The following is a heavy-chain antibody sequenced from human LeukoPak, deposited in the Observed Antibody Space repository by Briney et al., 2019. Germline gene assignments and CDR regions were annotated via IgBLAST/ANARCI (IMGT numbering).Heavy chain of an antibody. CDR2: ISAYNGNT. J-gene: IGHJ4*02. D-gene: IGHD3-3*01. Sequence: ASVKVSCKASGYTFTSYGISWVRQAPGQGLEWMGWISAYNGNTNYAQKLQGRVTMTTDTPTSTAYLELRSLRSDDTAVYYCARAPLSITIFGVVSDYWGQGTLVTVSS. CDR1: GYTFTSYG. V-gene: IGHV1-18*01. CDR3: ARAPLSITIFGVVSDY.